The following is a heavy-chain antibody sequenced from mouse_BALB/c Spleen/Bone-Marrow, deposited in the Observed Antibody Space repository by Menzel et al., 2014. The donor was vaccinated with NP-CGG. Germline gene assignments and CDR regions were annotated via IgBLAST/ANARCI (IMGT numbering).Heavy chain of an antibody. V-gene: IGHV1S81*02. CDR3: ARDGNYRYAMDY. D-gene: IGHD2-1*01. J-gene: IGHJ4*01. CDR1: GFTFTSYW. Sequence: VQLQQSGDELVKPGASVKLSCMASGFTFTSYWIHWVKQRPGQGPEWIGEINPSNGRTNYNEKFKRKATLTEDKSSSXAYMQLSSLTSEDSAVYYCARDGNYRYAMDYWGQGTSVTVSS. CDR2: INPSNGRT.